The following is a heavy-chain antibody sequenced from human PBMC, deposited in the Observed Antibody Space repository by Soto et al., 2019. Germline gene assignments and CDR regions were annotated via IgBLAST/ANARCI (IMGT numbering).Heavy chain of an antibody. CDR3: ARAGSLLYYMDV. D-gene: IGHD1-26*01. Sequence: SETLCLTCTVSGGSSGSGGGYWSWNRQHPGKGLEWIGYIYYRATTYYNPSLKRRVTISVDTSKNQFSLKLSSVPAADTALYYCARAGSLLYYMDVWGKGTTVTVSS. CDR1: GGSSGSGGGY. CDR2: IYYRATT. V-gene: IGHV4-31*03. J-gene: IGHJ6*03.